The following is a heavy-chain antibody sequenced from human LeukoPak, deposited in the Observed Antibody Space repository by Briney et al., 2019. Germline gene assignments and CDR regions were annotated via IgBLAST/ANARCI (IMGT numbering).Heavy chain of an antibody. Sequence: GGSLRLSCAASGFTFSSYSMNWVRQAPGKGLEWVSSISSSSSYIYYADSVKGRFTISRDNAKNSPYLQMNSLRAEDTAVYYCARGSQCGVVARCAFDIWGQGTMVTVSS. J-gene: IGHJ3*02. CDR2: ISSSSSYI. CDR3: ARGSQCGVVARCAFDI. V-gene: IGHV3-21*01. D-gene: IGHD2-2*01. CDR1: GFTFSSYS.